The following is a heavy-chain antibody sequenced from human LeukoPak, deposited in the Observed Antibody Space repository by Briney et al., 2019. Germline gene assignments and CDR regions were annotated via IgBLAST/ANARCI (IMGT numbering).Heavy chain of an antibody. J-gene: IGHJ4*02. CDR3: ARRIAAAGTGWFDY. CDR1: GFTFSNYE. CDR2: ISTGSTTI. D-gene: IGHD6-13*01. Sequence: GGSLRLSCAASGFTFSNYEMNWVRQAPGKGLQWVSYISTGSTTIYYADSVKGRFTISRDNAKNSLYLQMNSLRDEDTAVYYCARRIAAAGTGWFDYWGQGTLVTVSS. V-gene: IGHV3-48*03.